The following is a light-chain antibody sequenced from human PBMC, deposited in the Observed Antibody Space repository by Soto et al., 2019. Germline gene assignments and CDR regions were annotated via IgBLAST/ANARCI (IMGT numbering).Light chain of an antibody. J-gene: IGLJ1*01. CDR3: CSYAGSYTYV. CDR2: DVS. V-gene: IGLV2-11*01. Sequence: QSVLTQPRSVSGSPGQSVTISCTGTSSDVGGYNYVSWYQQHPGKAPNLMIYDVSKRPSGVPDRFSGSKSGNTASLTISGRQAEDEADYYCCSYAGSYTYVFGTGTKVTVL. CDR1: SSDVGGYNY.